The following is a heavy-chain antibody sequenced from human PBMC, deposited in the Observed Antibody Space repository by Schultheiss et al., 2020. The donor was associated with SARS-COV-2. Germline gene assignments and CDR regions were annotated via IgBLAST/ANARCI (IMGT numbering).Heavy chain of an antibody. CDR1: GYSFTSYW. Sequence: GESLKISCKGSGYSFTSYWIGWVRQMPGKGLEWMGIIYPGDSDTRYSPSFQGQVTISADKSISTAYLQWSSLKASDTAMYYCARLGAEQWLAQLTGATHWFDPWGQGTLVTVSS. CDR3: ARLGAEQWLAQLTGATHWFDP. CDR2: IYPGDSDT. D-gene: IGHD6-19*01. J-gene: IGHJ5*02. V-gene: IGHV5-51*01.